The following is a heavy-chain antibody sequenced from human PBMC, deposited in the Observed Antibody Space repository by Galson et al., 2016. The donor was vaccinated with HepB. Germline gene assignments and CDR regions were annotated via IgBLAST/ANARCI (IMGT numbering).Heavy chain of an antibody. V-gene: IGHV4-39*01. CDR1: SSYY. D-gene: IGHD2-15*01. Sequence: SSYYWGWIRQPPGKGLEWIGTIYYSGSTYYNPSLKSRVTISVDTSKNQFSLNLSSVTAADTAVYYCARHPYCSGDTCYFPDYWGRGTLVTVSS. CDR3: ARHPYCSGDTCYFPDY. CDR2: IYYSGST. J-gene: IGHJ4*02.